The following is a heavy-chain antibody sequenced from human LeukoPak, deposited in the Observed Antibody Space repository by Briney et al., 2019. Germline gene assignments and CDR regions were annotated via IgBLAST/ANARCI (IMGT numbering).Heavy chain of an antibody. J-gene: IGHJ5*02. D-gene: IGHD2-15*01. Sequence: SETLSLTCTVSGYSISSGYYWGWIRQPPGKGLEWIGSIYHSGSTYYNPSLKSRVTISVDTSKNQFSLKLSSVTAADTAVYYCAREVVVVAATPAWANWFDPWGQGTLVTVSS. CDR3: AREVVVVAATPAWANWFDP. CDR1: GYSISSGYY. CDR2: IYHSGST. V-gene: IGHV4-38-2*02.